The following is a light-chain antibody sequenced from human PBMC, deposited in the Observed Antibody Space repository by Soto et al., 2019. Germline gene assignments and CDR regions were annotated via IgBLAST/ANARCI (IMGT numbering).Light chain of an antibody. Sequence: IVVTQSPATLSVSPGERVTLSCRTSQSVRSHVAWYLHKPGQAPRLLLYGASTRATGIPARFSGSGSGTEFTLTISSLQSEDFAVYYCQQYKNWPLFGQGTRLEIK. CDR3: QQYKNWPL. CDR1: QSVRSH. J-gene: IGKJ5*01. V-gene: IGKV3-15*01. CDR2: GAS.